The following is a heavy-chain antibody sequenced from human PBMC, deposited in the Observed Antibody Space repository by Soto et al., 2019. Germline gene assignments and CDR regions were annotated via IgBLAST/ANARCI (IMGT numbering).Heavy chain of an antibody. Sequence: GGSLRLSCAASGFTFSNDWMHWVRQVPGKGLMWVSRIDSDGRTTNYADSVKGRFTISRDNAENTLYLQMNSLRAEDTAMYYCAIFPLLEGRAPNVFDPWGQGTLVTVSS. D-gene: IGHD3-9*01. CDR1: GFTFSNDW. CDR2: IDSDGRTT. CDR3: AIFPLLEGRAPNVFDP. V-gene: IGHV3-74*01. J-gene: IGHJ5*02.